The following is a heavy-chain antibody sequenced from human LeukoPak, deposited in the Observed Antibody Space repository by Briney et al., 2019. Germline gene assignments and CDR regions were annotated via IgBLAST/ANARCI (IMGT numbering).Heavy chain of an antibody. Sequence: SQTLSLTCTVSGGSISSGGYYWSWIRQHPGKGLEWIGYIYYSGSTYYNPSLKSRVTISVDTSKNQFSLKLSSVTAADTAVYYCARGLITMLRGVIKRYWYFDLWGRGTLVTVSS. J-gene: IGHJ2*01. CDR2: IYYSGST. V-gene: IGHV4-31*03. D-gene: IGHD3-10*01. CDR3: ARGLITMLRGVIKRYWYFDL. CDR1: GGSISSGGYY.